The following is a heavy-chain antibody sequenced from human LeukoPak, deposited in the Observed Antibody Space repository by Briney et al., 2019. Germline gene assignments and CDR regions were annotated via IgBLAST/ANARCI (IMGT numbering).Heavy chain of an antibody. J-gene: IGHJ6*02. CDR1: GFTFKDDY. D-gene: IGHD6-6*01. V-gene: IGHV3-11*01. CDR3: AKGRSSSDYYYYYYYGMDV. CDR2: ISSGGTI. Sequence: GGSLRLFCAASGFTFKDDYMSWIRQAPGKGLDWVSSISSGGTIYYADSVKGRFTISRDNSKNTLYLQMNSLRAEDTAVYYCAKGRSSSDYYYYYYYGMDVWGQGTTVTVSS.